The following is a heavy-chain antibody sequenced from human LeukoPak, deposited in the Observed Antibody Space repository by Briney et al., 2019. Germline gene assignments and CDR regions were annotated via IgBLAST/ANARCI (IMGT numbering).Heavy chain of an antibody. CDR3: ARVMTAITNWFDP. CDR2: IFSDGST. Sequence: PGGSLRLCCAASGFTVSSNYVSWVRQAPGMGLEWVSVIFSDGSTYYADSVKGRFTISRDNSKNTLYLQMNNLRAEDTAVYYCARVMTAITNWFDPWGQGTLVTVSS. J-gene: IGHJ5*02. CDR1: GFTVSSNY. D-gene: IGHD2-21*02. V-gene: IGHV3-66*01.